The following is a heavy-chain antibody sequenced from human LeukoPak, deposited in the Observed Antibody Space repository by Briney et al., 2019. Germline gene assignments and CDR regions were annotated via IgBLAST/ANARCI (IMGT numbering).Heavy chain of an antibody. CDR2: IYYSGST. Sequence: SETLSLTCTVSGGSISSSSYYWGWIRQPPGKGLEWIGSIYYSGSTYYNPSHKSRVTISVDTSKNQFSLKLSSVTAADTAVYYCARHVNVVVPAAMSFSDWFDPWGQGTLVTVSS. CDR3: ARHVNVVVPAAMSFSDWFDP. CDR1: GGSISSSSYY. J-gene: IGHJ5*02. D-gene: IGHD2-2*01. V-gene: IGHV4-39*01.